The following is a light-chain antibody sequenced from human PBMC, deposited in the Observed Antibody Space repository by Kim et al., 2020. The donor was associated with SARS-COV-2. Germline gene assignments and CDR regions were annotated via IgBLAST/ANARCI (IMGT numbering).Light chain of an antibody. CDR2: LNSDGSH. CDR3: QTWGTRYV. CDR1: SGHSSYA. J-gene: IGLJ1*01. V-gene: IGLV4-69*01. Sequence: QPVLTQSPSASASLGASVKLTCTLSSGHSSYAIAWHQQQPEKGPRYLMKLNSDGSHSKGAGIPDRFSGSSSGAERYLTISSLQSEDEADYYCQTWGTRYVFGTGPNVTVL.